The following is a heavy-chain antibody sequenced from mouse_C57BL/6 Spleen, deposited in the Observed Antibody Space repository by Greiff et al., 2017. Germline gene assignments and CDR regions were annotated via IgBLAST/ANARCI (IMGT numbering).Heavy chain of an antibody. J-gene: IGHJ2*01. D-gene: IGHD3-3*01. CDR1: GFTFSDYG. CDR2: ISSGSSTT. CDR3: ARGRLGSGFGD. Sequence: EVQLVESGGGLVKPGGSLKLSCAASGFTFSDYGMHWVRQAPEKGLEWVAYISSGSSTTYYADTVKGRFTISRDNAKNTLFLQMTSLRSEDTAMYYCARGRLGSGFGDWGQGTTLTVSS. V-gene: IGHV5-17*01.